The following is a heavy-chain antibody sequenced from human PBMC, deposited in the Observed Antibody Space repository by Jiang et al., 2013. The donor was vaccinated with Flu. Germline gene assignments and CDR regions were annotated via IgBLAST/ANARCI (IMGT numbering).Heavy chain of an antibody. CDR2: IYYSGST. J-gene: IGHJ4*02. CDR1: GGSISSSSYY. Sequence: GPGLVKPSETLSLTCTVSGGSISSSSYYWGWIRQPPGKGLEWIGSIYYSGSTYYNPSLKSRVTISVDTSKNQFSLKLSSVTAADTAVYYCARPVAAAGTLFDYWGQGTLVTVSS. CDR3: ARPVAAAGTLFDY. D-gene: IGHD6-13*01. V-gene: IGHV4-39*01.